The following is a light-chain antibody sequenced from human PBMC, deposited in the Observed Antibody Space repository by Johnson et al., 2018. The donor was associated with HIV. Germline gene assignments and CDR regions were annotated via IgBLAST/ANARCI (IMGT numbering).Light chain of an antibody. CDR3: GTWDSSLSDPG. J-gene: IGLJ1*01. CDR1: SSNIGNNY. Sequence: QSVLTQPPSVSAAPGQKVTISCSGSSSNIGNNYVSWYQQLPGTAPKLLIYENSKRPSGIPDRFSGSKSGTSATLGITGLQTGDEADYYCGTWDSSLSDPGFGSGTKVTVL. V-gene: IGLV1-51*02. CDR2: ENS.